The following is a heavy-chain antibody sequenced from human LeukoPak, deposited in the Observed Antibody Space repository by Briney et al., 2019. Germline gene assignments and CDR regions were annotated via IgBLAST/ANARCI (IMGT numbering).Heavy chain of an antibody. J-gene: IGHJ3*02. CDR2: IKSKTDGGTT. CDR1: GFTFSSYE. V-gene: IGHV3-15*01. Sequence: PGGSLRLSCAASGFTFSSYEMNWVRQAPGTGLEWVGRIKSKTDGGTTDYAAPVKGRFTISRDDSKNTLYLQMNSLKTEDTAVYYCTTDLYSGYDYDAFDIWGQGTMVTVSS. D-gene: IGHD5-12*01. CDR3: TTDLYSGYDYDAFDI.